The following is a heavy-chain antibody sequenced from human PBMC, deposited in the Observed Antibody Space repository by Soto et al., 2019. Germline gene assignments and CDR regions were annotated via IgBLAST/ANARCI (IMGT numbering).Heavy chain of an antibody. J-gene: IGHJ6*02. V-gene: IGHV1-46*01. Sequence: RASVKVSCKASGYTFTSYYMHWVRQAPGQGLEWMGIINPSGGSTSYAQKFQGRVTMTRDTSTSTVYMELSSLRSEDTAVYYCARDTGYSSSWYANYYYYGMDVWGQGTTVTVSS. CDR1: GYTFTSYY. D-gene: IGHD6-13*01. CDR3: ARDTGYSSSWYANYYYYGMDV. CDR2: INPSGGST.